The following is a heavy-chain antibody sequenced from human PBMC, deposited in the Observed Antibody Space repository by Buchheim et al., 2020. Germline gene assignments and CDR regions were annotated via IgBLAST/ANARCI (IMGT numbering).Heavy chain of an antibody. CDR3: ARGPIGSTHDFDY. CDR1: GESFSDFH. J-gene: IGHJ4*02. D-gene: IGHD1-26*01. Sequence: QVLLQQWGAGLLRPSETLSLTCDVYGESFSDFHWSWIRQPPRRGLEWIGEITHSGDTAYSSSLKGRVRMSVDTSKAQFSLYLTSVTAADSAEYYCARGPIGSTHDFDYWGQGIL. CDR2: ITHSGDT. V-gene: IGHV4-34*01.